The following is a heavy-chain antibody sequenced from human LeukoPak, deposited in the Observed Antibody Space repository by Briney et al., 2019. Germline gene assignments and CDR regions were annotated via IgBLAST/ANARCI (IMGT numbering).Heavy chain of an antibody. V-gene: IGHV3-9*01. CDR2: ISWNSGSI. D-gene: IGHD3-16*02. Sequence: GGSLRLSCAVSGFTFDDYAMHWVRQAPGKGLEWVSGISWNSGSIGYADSVKGRFTISRDNAKNSLYLQMNSLRAEDTALYYCAKDLSYDYVWGSYRPTRYGMDVWGQGTTVTVSS. J-gene: IGHJ6*02. CDR3: AKDLSYDYVWGSYRPTRYGMDV. CDR1: GFTFDDYA.